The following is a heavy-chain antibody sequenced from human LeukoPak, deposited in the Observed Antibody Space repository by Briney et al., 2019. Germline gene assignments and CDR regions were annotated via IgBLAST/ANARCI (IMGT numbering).Heavy chain of an antibody. D-gene: IGHD2-21*01. CDR3: ARGIPIPATHPIDY. J-gene: IGHJ4*02. CDR2: IWYDGSHQ. Sequence: GGSLRLSCAASGFTFTSYGMHWVRQAPGKGLEGVGMIWYDGSHQKYADSVEGRFSISRDTSKNTLYLQMNSLRADETAVYYCARGIPIPATHPIDYWGQGSLVTVSS. CDR1: GFTFTSYG. V-gene: IGHV3-33*03.